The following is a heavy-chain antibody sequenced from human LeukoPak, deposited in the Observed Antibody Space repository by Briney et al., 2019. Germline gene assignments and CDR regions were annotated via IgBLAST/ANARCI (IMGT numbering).Heavy chain of an antibody. D-gene: IGHD5/OR15-5a*01. V-gene: IGHV3-30*18. J-gene: IGHJ4*02. CDR2: ISYDGSNK. Sequence: PGRSLRLSCAASGFTFSSYGMHWVRQAPGKGLEWVAVISYDGSNKYYADSVKGRFTISRDNSKNTLYLQMDSLRAEDTAVYYCAKGDSYGVYIGHDYWGQGTLVTVSS. CDR1: GFTFSSYG. CDR3: AKGDSYGVYIGHDY.